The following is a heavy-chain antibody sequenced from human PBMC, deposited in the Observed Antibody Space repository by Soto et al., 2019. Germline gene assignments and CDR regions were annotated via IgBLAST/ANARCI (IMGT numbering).Heavy chain of an antibody. J-gene: IGHJ2*01. CDR1: GYMFTGYY. D-gene: IGHD3-10*01. CDR2: INPNSGGT. CDR3: WIRTGEMASIFELDGSWFFDI. Sequence: ASVKVSCKASGYMFTGYYMHWVRQAPGQGLEWMGWINPNSGGTNYAQRFQGRVTMTTDTSIDTAYMELTSLTTDDPAVYYCWIRTGEMASIFELDGSWFFDIWGRG. V-gene: IGHV1-2*02.